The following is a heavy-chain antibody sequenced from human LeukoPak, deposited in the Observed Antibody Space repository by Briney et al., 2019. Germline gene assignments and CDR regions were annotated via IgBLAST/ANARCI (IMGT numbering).Heavy chain of an antibody. V-gene: IGHV3-11*01. CDR3: ARDRDGYNPIDF. CDR1: GFTFSDYY. D-gene: IGHD5-24*01. CDR2: ISSRGKTI. Sequence: GGSLRLSCAASGFTFSDYYMNWIRQAPGKGLEWVSYISSRGKTIYYADSVKGRFTVSRDNAKNSLFLQMNSLRVEDTAVYYCARDRDGYNPIDFWGQGTLVTVSS. J-gene: IGHJ4*02.